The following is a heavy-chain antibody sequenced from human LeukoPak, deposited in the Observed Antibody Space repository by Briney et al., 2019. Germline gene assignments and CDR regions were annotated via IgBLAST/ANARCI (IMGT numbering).Heavy chain of an antibody. Sequence: GGPLRLSCAASGFTFSAYWMSWVRQVPGKGLEWVANIKRDGSEKYYVDSVEGRFTISRDNAKNSLYLQMNSLRAEDTAVYYCARDLGSSNSYYNWFDPWGQGTLVTVSS. D-gene: IGHD1-26*01. J-gene: IGHJ5*02. CDR2: IKRDGSEK. CDR3: ARDLGSSNSYYNWFDP. V-gene: IGHV3-7*01. CDR1: GFTFSAYW.